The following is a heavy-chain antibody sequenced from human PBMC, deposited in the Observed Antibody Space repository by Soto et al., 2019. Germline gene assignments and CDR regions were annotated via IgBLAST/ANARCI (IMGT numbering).Heavy chain of an antibody. J-gene: IGHJ5*02. D-gene: IGHD3-3*01. Sequence: PGESLKISCKGSGYSFTSYWIGWVRQMPGKGLEWMGIIYPGDSDTRYSPSFQGQVTISADKSISTAYLQWSSLKASDTAMYYCARGGLYHDFWSGYYFAPWGQGTLVTVSS. CDR3: ARGGLYHDFWSGYYFAP. CDR1: GYSFTSYW. V-gene: IGHV5-51*01. CDR2: IYPGDSDT.